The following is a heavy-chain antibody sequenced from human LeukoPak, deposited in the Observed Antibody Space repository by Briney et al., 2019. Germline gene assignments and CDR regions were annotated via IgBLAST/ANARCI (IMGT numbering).Heavy chain of an antibody. CDR3: ARDQPYYDSSGYYPDY. CDR1: GFTFSSYS. V-gene: IGHV3-21*01. Sequence: GGSLRLSCAASGFTFSSYSMNWVRQAPGKGLEWVSSISSSSSYIYYADSVKGRFTISRDNAKNSLYLQMNSLRAEDTAVYYCARDQPYYDSSGYYPDYWGQGTLVTVSS. J-gene: IGHJ4*02. D-gene: IGHD3-22*01. CDR2: ISSSSSYI.